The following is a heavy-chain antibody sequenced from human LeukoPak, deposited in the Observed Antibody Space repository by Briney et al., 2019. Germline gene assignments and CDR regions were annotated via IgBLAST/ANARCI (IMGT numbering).Heavy chain of an antibody. CDR3: ARVYSSSSGDYYYYYMDV. D-gene: IGHD6-6*01. V-gene: IGHV1-18*01. CDR2: ISAYNGNT. Sequence: ASVKVSCKASGYTFTSYGISWVRQAPGQGLEWMGWISAYNGNTNYAQKLQGRVTMTTDTSTSTAYMELRSLRSDDTAVYYCARVYSSSSGDYYYYYMDVWGKGTTVTVSS. J-gene: IGHJ6*03. CDR1: GYTFTSYG.